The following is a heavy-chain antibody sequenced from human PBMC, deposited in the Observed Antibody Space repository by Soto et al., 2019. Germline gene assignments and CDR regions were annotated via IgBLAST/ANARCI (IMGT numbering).Heavy chain of an antibody. V-gene: IGHV3-15*01. CDR2: IKSKTDGGTT. CDR1: GFTFSNAW. CDR3: TRLERDYYYGMDV. J-gene: IGHJ6*02. Sequence: PGGSLRLSCAASGFTFSNAWMSWVRQAPGKGLEWVGRIKSKTDGGTTDYAAPVKGRITISRDDSKNTLYLQMNSLKTEDTAVYYCTRLERDYYYGMDVWGQGTTVTVSS.